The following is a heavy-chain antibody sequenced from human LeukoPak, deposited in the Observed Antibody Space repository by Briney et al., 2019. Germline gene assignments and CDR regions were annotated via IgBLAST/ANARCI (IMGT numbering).Heavy chain of an antibody. CDR3: AGDVWNYFDY. CDR1: GFTFSTYW. J-gene: IGHJ4*02. CDR2: IKVDGSEK. V-gene: IGHV3-7*05. Sequence: GGSLRLSCAASGFTFSTYWMSWVRQSPGKGLEWVAIIKVDGSEKYYVDSVKGRFTISRDNAKNALYLQMNSLRADDTAVYYCAGDVWNYFDYWGQGTLVTVSS. D-gene: IGHD2-21*01.